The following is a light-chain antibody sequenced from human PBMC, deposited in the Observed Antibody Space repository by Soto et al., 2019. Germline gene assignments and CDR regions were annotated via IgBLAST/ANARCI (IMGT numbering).Light chain of an antibody. CDR3: QSYDSSLSGSV. CDR1: SSNFGAGFA. Sequence: QSVLTQPPSVSGAPGQRVTISCTGSSSNFGAGFAVQWYQQLPGTAPKVLIYVNTKRPSGVPGRFSGSKSGTSASLAITGLQAEDEAYYYCQSYDSSLSGSVFGGGTKLTVL. CDR2: VNT. V-gene: IGLV1-40*01. J-gene: IGLJ2*01.